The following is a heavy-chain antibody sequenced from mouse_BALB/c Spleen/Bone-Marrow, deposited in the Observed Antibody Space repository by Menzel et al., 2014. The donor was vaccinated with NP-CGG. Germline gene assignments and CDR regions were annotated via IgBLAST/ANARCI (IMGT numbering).Heavy chain of an antibody. CDR1: GFTVTDYY. J-gene: IGHJ3*01. CDR2: IGNKANGYTT. CDR3: ARDAICYDYDRSFAY. Sequence: EAQVVESGGGLVQPGGSLRLSCATSGFTVTDYYMSQVRQPPGKALECLGFIGNKANGYTTDYSASVKGRFTISRDNSQSILYLQMNTLRAEDSATYYCARDAICYDYDRSFAYWGQGTLVTVSA. V-gene: IGHV7-3*02. D-gene: IGHD2-4*01.